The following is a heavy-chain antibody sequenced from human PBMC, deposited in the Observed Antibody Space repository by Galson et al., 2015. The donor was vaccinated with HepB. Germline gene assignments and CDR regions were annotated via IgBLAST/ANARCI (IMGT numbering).Heavy chain of an antibody. V-gene: IGHV3-30*04. J-gene: IGHJ5*02. CDR1: GFTFSSYA. Sequence: SLRLSCAASGFTFSSYAMHWVRQAPGEGLEWVAVISYDGSNKYYADSVKGRFTISRDNSKNTLYLQMNSLRAEDTAVYYCARDGGYSQYESNWFDPWGQGTLVTVSS. CDR3: ARDGGYSQYESNWFDP. CDR2: ISYDGSNK. D-gene: IGHD3-22*01.